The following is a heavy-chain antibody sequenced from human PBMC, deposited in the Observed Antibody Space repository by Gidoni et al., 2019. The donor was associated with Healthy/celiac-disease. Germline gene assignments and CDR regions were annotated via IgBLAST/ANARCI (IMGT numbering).Heavy chain of an antibody. Sequence: QITLKESGPTLVKPTQPLTLTCTFPGFSLSTSGVGVGWIRQPPGKALEWLALMYWNEDKSYSPSMKSRITITKETTKKQVVLTMTKMDPVDTATDYWEHRTAMVDFVCDYWGQGTLVTVSS. CDR3: EHRTAMVDFVCDY. V-gene: IGHV2-5*01. D-gene: IGHD5-18*01. CDR1: GFSLSTSGVG. CDR2: MYWNEDK. J-gene: IGHJ4*02.